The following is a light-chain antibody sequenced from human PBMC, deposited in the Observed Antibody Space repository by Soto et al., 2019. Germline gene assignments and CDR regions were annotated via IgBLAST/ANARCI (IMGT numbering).Light chain of an antibody. V-gene: IGLV2-23*01. Sequence: QAASVSGSPRQSITISCTGTSSDVGSYNLVSWYQQHPGKAPKLIIYEATKRPAGVSIRFSGSKSGNTASLTISGLQTEDEADYYCCSYAGNSTWVFGGGTKLTVL. CDR3: CSYAGNSTWV. J-gene: IGLJ3*02. CDR2: EAT. CDR1: SSDVGSYNL.